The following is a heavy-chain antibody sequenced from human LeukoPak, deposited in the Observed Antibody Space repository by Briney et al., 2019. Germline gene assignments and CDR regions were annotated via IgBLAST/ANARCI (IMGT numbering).Heavy chain of an antibody. V-gene: IGHV4-59*01. J-gene: IGHJ5*02. CDR3: ARGSTGQYDP. CDR2: VHYSGSS. D-gene: IGHD1-14*01. CDR1: GDSISSYY. Sequence: PSETLSLTCSVSGDSISSYYWSWIRQSPGKGLEWIGYVHYSGSSNNNTSLKSRVTMSVDTSKNQFSLKLSSLTAADTAVYYCARGSTGQYDPWGQGILVTVSS.